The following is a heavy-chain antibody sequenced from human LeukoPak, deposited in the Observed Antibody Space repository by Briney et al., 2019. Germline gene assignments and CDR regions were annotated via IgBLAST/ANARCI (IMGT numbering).Heavy chain of an antibody. CDR1: GFTFSGSA. CDR2: IRSKANSYAT. V-gene: IGHV3-73*01. D-gene: IGHD3-9*01. Sequence: GGSLRLSCAASGFTFSGSAMHWVRQASGKGLEWVGRIRSKANSYATAYAASVKGRFTISRDDSKNTAYLQMNSLKTEDTAVYYCTSGRMRDILTGYYDQEFDYWGQGTLVTVSS. CDR3: TSGRMRDILTGYYDQEFDY. J-gene: IGHJ4*02.